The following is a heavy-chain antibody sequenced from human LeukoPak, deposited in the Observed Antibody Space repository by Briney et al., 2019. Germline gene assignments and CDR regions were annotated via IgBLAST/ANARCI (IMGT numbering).Heavy chain of an antibody. CDR3: ARGARWGRYRTPYYFDY. CDR2: MNPNSGNT. J-gene: IGHJ4*02. V-gene: IGHV1-8*03. CDR1: GGTFSSYA. D-gene: IGHD1-26*01. Sequence: ASVKVSCKASGGTFSSYAISWVRQAPGQGLEWMGWMNPNSGNTGYAQKFQGRVTITRNTSISTAYMELSSLRSEDTAVYYCARGARWGRYRTPYYFDYWGQGTLVTVSS.